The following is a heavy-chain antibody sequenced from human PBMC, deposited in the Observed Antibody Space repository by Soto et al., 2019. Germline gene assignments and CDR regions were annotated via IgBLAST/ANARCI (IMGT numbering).Heavy chain of an antibody. CDR2: ISAHNGDT. V-gene: IGHV1-18*04. D-gene: IGHD3-22*01. CDR1: GYSFATYG. J-gene: IGHJ4*02. Sequence: SVKVSCKSSGYSFATYGFSWVRQAPGQGLECVGWISAHNGDTHYSQKFQGRVTLTTDTSTNTGYMELRSLTSDDTAVYFCATEPIYYNDGSGYYPLGHWGQGTLVTVSS. CDR3: ATEPIYYNDGSGYYPLGH.